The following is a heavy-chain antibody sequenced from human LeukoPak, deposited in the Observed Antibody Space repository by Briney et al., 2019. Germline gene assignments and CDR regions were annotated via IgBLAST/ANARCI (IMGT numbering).Heavy chain of an antibody. Sequence: GGSLRLSCAASGYTFSNYDMHWVRQAPGKGLEWVAVISYDGSNKYYIDSVKGRFTISRDNSKNTLYLQMNTLRAEDKAVYYXXXXXXXXFGELSLAAGHVDRDVWGKGTTVTVSS. CDR3: XXXXXXXFGELSLAAGHVDRDV. CDR2: ISYDGSNK. D-gene: IGHD3-10*01. V-gene: IGHV3-30*03. CDR1: GYTFSNYD. J-gene: IGHJ6*03.